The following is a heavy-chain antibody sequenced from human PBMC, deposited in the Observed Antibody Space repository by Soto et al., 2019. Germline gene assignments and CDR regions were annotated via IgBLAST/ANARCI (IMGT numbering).Heavy chain of an antibody. CDR3: ARVLSSGSGWTYYLDF. CDR2: IYYTGAT. V-gene: IGHV4-4*02. Sequence: QVELQESGPRLVKSSGTLSLTCEVSSGSISTGNLRSWVRQPPGKGLEWIGEIYYTGATNYNPSLKSRVTLTIDKSKDQFTLIVTYATAADTVVYYGARVLSSGSGWTYYLDFWGQGLLVSVSS. D-gene: IGHD6-25*01. J-gene: IGHJ4*02. CDR1: SGSISTGNL.